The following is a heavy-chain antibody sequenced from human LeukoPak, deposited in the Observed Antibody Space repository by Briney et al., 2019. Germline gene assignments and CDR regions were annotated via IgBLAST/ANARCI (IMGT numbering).Heavy chain of an antibody. D-gene: IGHD2-2*01. CDR3: ATGSSTSCSY. V-gene: IGHV1-69-2*01. Sequence: ASVKVSCKVSGYTFTDYYMHWVQQAPGNGLEWMGLVDPEDGETIYAEKFQGRVTITADTSTDTAYMELSSLRSEDTAVYYCATGSSTSCSYWGQGTLVTVSS. J-gene: IGHJ4*02. CDR2: VDPEDGET. CDR1: GYTFTDYY.